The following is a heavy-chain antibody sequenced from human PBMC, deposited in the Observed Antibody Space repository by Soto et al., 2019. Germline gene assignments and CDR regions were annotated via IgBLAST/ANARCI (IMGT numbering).Heavy chain of an antibody. CDR3: ARDPAMDNYYYYGMDV. D-gene: IGHD2-2*01. J-gene: IGHJ6*02. Sequence: QVQLVQSGAEVKKPGSSVKVSCKASGGTFSSYAISWVRQAPGQGLEWMGGIIPIFGTANYAQKSQGRVTITADESTSTAYMELSSLRSEDTAVYYCARDPAMDNYYYYGMDVWGQGTTVTVSS. CDR1: GGTFSSYA. CDR2: IIPIFGTA. V-gene: IGHV1-69*01.